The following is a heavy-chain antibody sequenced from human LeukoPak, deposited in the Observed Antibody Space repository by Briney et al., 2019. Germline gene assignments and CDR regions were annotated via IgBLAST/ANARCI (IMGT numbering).Heavy chain of an antibody. D-gene: IGHD2-2*01. Sequence: GRSLRLSCAASGFTFDDYAMPWVRQAPGKGLEWVSGISWNSGSIGYADSVKGRFTISRDNAKNSLYLQMNSLRAEDTALYYCAKDRHCSSTSCYAFDIWGQGTMVTVSS. V-gene: IGHV3-9*01. CDR2: ISWNSGSI. J-gene: IGHJ3*02. CDR3: AKDRHCSSTSCYAFDI. CDR1: GFTFDDYA.